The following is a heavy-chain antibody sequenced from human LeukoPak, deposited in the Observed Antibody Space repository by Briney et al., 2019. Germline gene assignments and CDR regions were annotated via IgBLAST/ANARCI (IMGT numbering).Heavy chain of an antibody. CDR1: GFTFSSYE. D-gene: IGHD2/OR15-2a*01. CDR2: ISSSGSTI. CDR3: ATTSFPGGYYYYGMDV. J-gene: IGHJ6*04. V-gene: IGHV3-48*03. Sequence: GALRLSCAASGFTFSSYEMNWVRQAPGKGLEWVSYISSSGSTIYYADSVKGRFTISRDNAKNSLYLQMNSLRAEDTAVYYCATTSFPGGYYYYGMDVWGEGTTVTVSS.